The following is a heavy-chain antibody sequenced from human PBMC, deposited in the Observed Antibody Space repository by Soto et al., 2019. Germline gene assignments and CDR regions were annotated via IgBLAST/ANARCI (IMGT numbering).Heavy chain of an antibody. J-gene: IGHJ6*02. V-gene: IGHV4-31*03. CDR1: CGSISSGGYY. CDR3: ARELRFGEDYYGMDV. CDR2: IYYSGST. Sequence: SETLSLTCTVSCGSISSGGYYWSWIRQHPGKGLEWIGYIYYSGSTYYNPSLKSRVTISVDTSKNQFSLKLSSVTAADTAVYYCARELRFGEDYYGMDVWGQGTTVTVSS. D-gene: IGHD3-10*01.